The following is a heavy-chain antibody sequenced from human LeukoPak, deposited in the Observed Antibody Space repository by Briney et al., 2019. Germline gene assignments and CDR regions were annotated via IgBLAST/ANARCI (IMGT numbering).Heavy chain of an antibody. CDR2: ISYDGSSK. CDR1: GFTFSSYA. V-gene: IGHV3-30-3*01. Sequence: QPGGSLRLSCAASGFTFSSYAMHWVRQAPGKGLEWVAVISYDGSSKYYADSVKGRFTISRDNSKNTLYLQMNSLRAEDTAVYYCAKVLAYYFDYWGQGTLVTVSS. J-gene: IGHJ4*02. CDR3: AKVLAYYFDY.